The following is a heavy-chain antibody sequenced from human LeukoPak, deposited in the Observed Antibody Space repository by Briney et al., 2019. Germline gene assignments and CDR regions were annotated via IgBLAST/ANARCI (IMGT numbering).Heavy chain of an antibody. J-gene: IGHJ4*02. V-gene: IGHV4-59*01. CDR1: GGSISGYY. Sequence: PSETLSLTCTVSGGSISGYYWSWIRQPPGKGLEWIGYIYYSGSTNYNPSLKSRVTISVDTSKNQFSLKLSSVTAADTAVYYCARGRGGGDYTPLDYWGQGTLVTVSS. CDR2: IYYSGST. D-gene: IGHD2-21*01. CDR3: ARGRGGGDYTPLDY.